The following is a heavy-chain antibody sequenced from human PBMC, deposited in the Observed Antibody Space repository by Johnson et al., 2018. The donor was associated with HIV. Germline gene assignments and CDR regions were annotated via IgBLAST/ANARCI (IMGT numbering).Heavy chain of an antibody. CDR1: GFTFSSYG. CDR3: ARAPGWNDVWGAFDI. D-gene: IGHD1-1*01. CDR2: ISYEGSNK. V-gene: IGHV3-30*03. J-gene: IGHJ3*02. Sequence: VQLVESGGGVVQPGRSLRLSCAASGFTFSSYGMHWVRQAPGKGLEWVAVISYEGSNKYYAHSSKGRFTISRDNFKNTLFLQMNSLRAEDTAVYYCARAPGWNDVWGAFDIWGQGTMVTVSS.